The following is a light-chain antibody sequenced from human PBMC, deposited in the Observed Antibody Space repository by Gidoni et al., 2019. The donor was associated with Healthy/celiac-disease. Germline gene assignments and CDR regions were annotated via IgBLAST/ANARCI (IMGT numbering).Light chain of an antibody. CDR3: ATWVDRLNGLT. J-gene: IGLJ2*01. CDR2: SNS. V-gene: IGLV1-44*01. CDR1: TSNIGSNP. Sequence: QSVLTQPPSESGTPGQTITISCSESTSNIGSNPVNWYQHIPGASPKLLIYSNSQRPSGVPYRFSGSKSGTSASLAISDRQSEDEADYYCATWVDRLNGLTFGGGTKLTVL.